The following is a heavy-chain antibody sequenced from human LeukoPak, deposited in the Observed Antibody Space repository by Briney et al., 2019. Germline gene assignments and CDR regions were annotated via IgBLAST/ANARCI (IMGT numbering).Heavy chain of an antibody. D-gene: IGHD2-21*02. J-gene: IGHJ4*02. CDR3: ARGKAYCGGDCLDYFDY. CDR1: GGSISSGGYY. Sequence: SETLSLTCTVSGGSISSGGYYWSWIRQHPGKGLEWIGYIYYSGSTYYNPSLKSRVTISVDTSKNQFSLKLSSVTAADTAVYYCARGKAYCGGDCLDYFDYWGQGTLVTVSS. CDR2: IYYSGST. V-gene: IGHV4-31*03.